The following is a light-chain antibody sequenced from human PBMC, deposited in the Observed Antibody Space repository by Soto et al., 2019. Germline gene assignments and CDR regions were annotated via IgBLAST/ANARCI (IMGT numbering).Light chain of an antibody. CDR2: DTS. Sequence: EIVMTQSPATLSVSPGERATLSRRASQSVSSNLAWYQQKPGQAPNLLIYDTSTRASGIPARFSGSGSGTDFTLTISSLQSEDFAVYYCQQYNNWPRTFGQGTKVEIK. V-gene: IGKV3-15*01. J-gene: IGKJ1*01. CDR1: QSVSSN. CDR3: QQYNNWPRT.